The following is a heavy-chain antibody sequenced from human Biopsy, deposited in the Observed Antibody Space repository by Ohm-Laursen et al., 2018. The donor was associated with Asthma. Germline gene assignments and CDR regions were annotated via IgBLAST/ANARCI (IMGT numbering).Heavy chain of an antibody. Sequence: TLSLTCTVYGGYLTGHYWNWIRQPPGKGLEWIGEIDQSGYTNYNPSLKSRVTISADTSKNQFRLNPSSVTAADTAVYFCARAAITGIRGWFDPWGQGTQVTVSS. D-gene: IGHD1-20*01. CDR3: ARAAITGIRGWFDP. CDR1: GGYLTGHY. J-gene: IGHJ5*02. V-gene: IGHV4-34*01. CDR2: IDQSGYT.